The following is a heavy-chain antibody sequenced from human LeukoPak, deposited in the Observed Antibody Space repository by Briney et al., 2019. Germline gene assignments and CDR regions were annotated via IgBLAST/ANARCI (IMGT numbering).Heavy chain of an antibody. V-gene: IGHV3-23*01. D-gene: IGHD1-26*01. Sequence: PGGSLRLSCAASGFSFITYGMSWVRQPPGKGLEWVSGIGGDDSTYYADSLEGRFTISRDTSKNTLSLQINNLRAGDTAVYYCAKDSHSGYFDYWGQGTLVTVSS. J-gene: IGHJ4*02. CDR2: IGGDDST. CDR1: GFSFITYG. CDR3: AKDSHSGYFDY.